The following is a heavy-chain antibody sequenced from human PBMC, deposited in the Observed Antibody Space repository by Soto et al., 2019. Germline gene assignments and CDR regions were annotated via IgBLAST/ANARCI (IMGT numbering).Heavy chain of an antibody. Sequence: VQLLESGGGLVQPGGSLRLACSASAFTFNHYAMSWVRQAPGKGLEWVSAVSGRGGSTKYADSVKGRFVISRDNSNSMLFLQMDSLRGEDTAVYYCAKDSTVTTSLYFYYYGFDVWGQGTTVTVSS. D-gene: IGHD4-17*01. V-gene: IGHV3-23*01. CDR1: AFTFNHYA. J-gene: IGHJ6*02. CDR3: AKDSTVTTSLYFYYYGFDV. CDR2: VSGRGGST.